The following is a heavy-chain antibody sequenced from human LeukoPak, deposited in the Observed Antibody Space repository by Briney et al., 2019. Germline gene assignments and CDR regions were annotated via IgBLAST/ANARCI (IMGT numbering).Heavy chain of an antibody. Sequence: GGSLRLSCAASGFTFSSYGMHWVRQAPGKGLEWVAVISYDGSNKYYADSVKGRFTISRDNSKNTLYLQMNSLRAEDTAVYYCATTMVRGVIADAFDIWGQGTMVTVSS. CDR2: ISYDGSNK. CDR3: ATTMVRGVIADAFDI. CDR1: GFTFSSYG. D-gene: IGHD3-10*01. J-gene: IGHJ3*02. V-gene: IGHV3-30*03.